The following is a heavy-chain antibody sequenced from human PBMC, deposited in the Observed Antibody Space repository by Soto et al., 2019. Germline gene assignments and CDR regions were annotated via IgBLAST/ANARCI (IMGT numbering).Heavy chain of an antibody. D-gene: IGHD6-6*01. CDR2: IFYSGST. Sequence: QVQLQESGPGLVKPSETLSLTCTVSGVSISSYYWSWIRQPAGKGLEWIGYIFYSGSTSYNPSLKSRVSISIDTSKNQFSLKLSSVTAADTAVYYCARSVAASDLYYYYYMDVWGKGTTVTVSS. CDR3: ARSVAASDLYYYYYMDV. V-gene: IGHV4-59*01. CDR1: GVSISSYY. J-gene: IGHJ6*03.